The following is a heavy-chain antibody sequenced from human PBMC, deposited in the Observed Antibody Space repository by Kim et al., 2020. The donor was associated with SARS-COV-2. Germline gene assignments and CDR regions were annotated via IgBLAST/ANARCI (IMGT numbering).Heavy chain of an antibody. V-gene: IGHV4-34*01. J-gene: IGHJ6*04. CDR1: GGSFSGYY. CDR2: INHSGST. Sequence: SETLSLTCAVYGGSFSGYYCSWSRQPPGKGLEWMGEINHSGSTNYNPSLKSRVTISVDTATNQFSLKLSSVTAADTAVYYCARGTDGLSYIVLVVCSYYYAMDVWGKGTPVTVSS. D-gene: IGHD2-8*02. CDR3: ARGTDGLSYIVLVVCSYYYAMDV.